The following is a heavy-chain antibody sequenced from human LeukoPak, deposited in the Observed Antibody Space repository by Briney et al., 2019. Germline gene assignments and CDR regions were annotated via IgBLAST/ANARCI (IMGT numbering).Heavy chain of an antibody. V-gene: IGHV3-7*01. J-gene: IGHJ6*03. CDR1: GFTFSSYW. CDR2: IKQDGSEK. Sequence: GGSLRLCCAASGFTFSSYWMSWVRQAPGKGLEWVANIKQDGSEKYYVDSVKGRFTISRDNAKNSLYLQMNSLRAEDTAVYYCARSPCCSNGVCYLGNYMDVWGKGTTVTISS. CDR3: ARSPCCSNGVCYLGNYMDV. D-gene: IGHD2-8*01.